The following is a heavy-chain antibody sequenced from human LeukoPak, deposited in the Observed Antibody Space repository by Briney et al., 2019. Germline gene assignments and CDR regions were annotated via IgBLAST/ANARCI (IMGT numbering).Heavy chain of an antibody. V-gene: IGHV4-59*01. CDR2: IYYSGST. D-gene: IGHD3-10*01. J-gene: IGHJ4*02. CDR1: GGSISSYY. Sequence: SETLSPTCIVSGGSISSYYWSWIRQPPGKGLEWIGYIYYSGSTNYNPSLKSRVTISVDTSKNQFSLKLSSVTAADTAVYYCARVLGRNFDYWGQGTLVTVSS. CDR3: ARVLGRNFDY.